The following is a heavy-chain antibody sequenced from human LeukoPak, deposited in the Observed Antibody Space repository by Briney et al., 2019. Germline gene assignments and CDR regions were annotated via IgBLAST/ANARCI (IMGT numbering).Heavy chain of an antibody. Sequence: SETLSLTCTVSGGSISSYYRSWIRQPAGKGLEWIGRIYTSGSTNYNPSLKSRVTMSVDTSKNQFSLKLSSVTAADTAVYYCARDEVIGTIFGPGPFDPWGQGTLVTVSS. D-gene: IGHD3-3*01. J-gene: IGHJ5*02. CDR1: GGSISSYY. CDR3: ARDEVIGTIFGPGPFDP. V-gene: IGHV4-4*07. CDR2: IYTSGST.